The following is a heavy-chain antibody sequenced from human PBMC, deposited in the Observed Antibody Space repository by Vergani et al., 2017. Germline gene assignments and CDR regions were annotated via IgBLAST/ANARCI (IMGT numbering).Heavy chain of an antibody. CDR3: AREWRTPPLYYYYGMDV. J-gene: IGHJ6*02. D-gene: IGHD3-3*01. Sequence: QVQLVQSGAEVKKPGASVKVSCKASGYTFTGYYMHWVRQAPGQGLEWMGWINPNSGGTNYAQKFQGRVTMTRDTSISTAYMELSRLRSDDTAVYYCAREWRTPPLYYYYGMDVWGQGTTVTVSS. CDR2: INPNSGGT. V-gene: IGHV1-2*02. CDR1: GYTFTGYY.